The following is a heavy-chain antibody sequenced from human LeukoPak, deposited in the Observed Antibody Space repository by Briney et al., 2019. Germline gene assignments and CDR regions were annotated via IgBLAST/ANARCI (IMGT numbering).Heavy chain of an antibody. Sequence: ASVKVSCKASGYTFTSYDINWVRQATGQGLEWMGWINPNSGGTNYAQKFQGRVTMTRDTSISTAYMELSRLRSDDTAVYYCARVPLTYGSEDYWGQGTLVTVSS. CDR3: ARVPLTYGSEDY. CDR2: INPNSGGT. CDR1: GYTFTSYD. V-gene: IGHV1-2*02. D-gene: IGHD3-10*01. J-gene: IGHJ4*02.